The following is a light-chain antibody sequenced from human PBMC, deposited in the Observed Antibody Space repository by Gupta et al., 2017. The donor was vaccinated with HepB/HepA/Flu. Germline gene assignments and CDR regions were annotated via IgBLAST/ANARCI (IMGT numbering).Light chain of an antibody. Sequence: ALNKPAYVPGPPGPLTHTPCHGTTSDVGGYNYVSWYQQHPGKAPKLIIYDVNNRPSGVSDRFSGSKSGNTASLTISGLQAEEEADYYCSSYTRSNSLAFGGGTKLTVL. CDR1: TSDVGGYNY. V-gene: IGLV2-14*03. CDR2: DVN. CDR3: SSYTRSNSLA. J-gene: IGLJ3*02.